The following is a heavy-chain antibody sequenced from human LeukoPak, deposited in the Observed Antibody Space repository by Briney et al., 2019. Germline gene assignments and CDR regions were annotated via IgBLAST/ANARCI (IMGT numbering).Heavy chain of an antibody. D-gene: IGHD3-3*01. J-gene: IGHJ3*02. CDR1: GGSISSGDYY. V-gene: IGHV4-30-4*08. Sequence: PSQTLSLTCTVSGGSISSGDYYWSWIRQPPGKGLEWIGYIYYSGSTYYNPSLKSRVTISVDTSKNQFSLKLSSVTAADTAVYYCARQTGLRFLEWLDDAFDIWGQGTMVTVSS. CDR3: ARQTGLRFLEWLDDAFDI. CDR2: IYYSGST.